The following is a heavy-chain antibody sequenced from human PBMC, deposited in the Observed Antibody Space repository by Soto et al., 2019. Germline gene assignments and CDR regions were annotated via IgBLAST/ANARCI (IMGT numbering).Heavy chain of an antibody. CDR3: ARGTLRGDYGADY. Sequence: QVQLVESGGGVVQPGRSLRLSCAASGFTFSRYGIQWVRQAPGKGLEWVAVIWYDGSNKYYADSVKGRFTISRDNSKNRLYRQMNSLRVEDTAGYYCARGTLRGDYGADYWGQGTLVTVSS. J-gene: IGHJ4*02. CDR1: GFTFSRYG. D-gene: IGHD4-17*01. CDR2: IWYDGSNK. V-gene: IGHV3-33*01.